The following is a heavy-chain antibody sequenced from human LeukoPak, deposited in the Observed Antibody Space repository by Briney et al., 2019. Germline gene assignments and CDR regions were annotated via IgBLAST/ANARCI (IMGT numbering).Heavy chain of an antibody. CDR3: GKDGGQYSSGPEFDP. CDR2: ISGGGERT. V-gene: IGHV3-23*01. CDR1: GFTVSNNY. J-gene: IGHJ5*02. Sequence: GGSLRLSCAASGFTVSNNYMNWARQSPGRGLEWVSAISGGGERTFYADSVKGRFTISRDNSKNMVYLQMNSLRADDTAIYYCGKDGGQYSSGPEFDPRGQGALVTVSS. D-gene: IGHD6-19*01.